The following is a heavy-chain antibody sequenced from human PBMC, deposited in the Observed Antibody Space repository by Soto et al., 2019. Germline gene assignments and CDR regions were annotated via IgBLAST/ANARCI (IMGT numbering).Heavy chain of an antibody. D-gene: IGHD6-13*01. CDR2: INPSGGST. Sequence: ASVKVSCKASGYIFTSYYMHWARQAPGQGLKWMGIINPSGGSTSYAQRFQGRVTMTEDTSTDTAYMELSSLRSEDTAVYYCATSGYSSSWSLDYWGQGTLVTVSS. CDR3: ATSGYSSSWSLDY. J-gene: IGHJ4*02. V-gene: IGHV1-46*01. CDR1: GYIFTSYY.